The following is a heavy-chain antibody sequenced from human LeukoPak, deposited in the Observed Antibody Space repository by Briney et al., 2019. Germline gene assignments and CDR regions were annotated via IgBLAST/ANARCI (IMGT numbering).Heavy chain of an antibody. CDR3: ARRGDYVWGSYRSIRNWFDP. CDR2: INHSGST. Sequence: SETLSLTCTVSGGSISSGDYYWSWIRQPPGKGLEWIGEINHSGSTNYNPSLKSRATISVDTSKNQFSLKLSSVTAADTAVYYCARRGDYVWGSYRSIRNWFDPWGQGTLVTVSS. D-gene: IGHD3-16*02. V-gene: IGHV4-39*07. J-gene: IGHJ5*02. CDR1: GGSISSGDYY.